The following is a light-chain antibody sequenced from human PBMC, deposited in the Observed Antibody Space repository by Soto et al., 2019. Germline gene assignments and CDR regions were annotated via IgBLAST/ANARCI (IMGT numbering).Light chain of an antibody. CDR3: QQLNGYQLA. CDR1: QGMSTY. CDR2: SAS. Sequence: DIQLTQSPSFLSASVGDTVTITCRASQGMSTYLAWYQQKPGKVPKLLIRSASTLQSGVPPRFSGGGSGTEFTLTISTLQPEDSGIYECQQLNGYQLAFGGGTNVEIK. J-gene: IGKJ4*01. V-gene: IGKV1-9*01.